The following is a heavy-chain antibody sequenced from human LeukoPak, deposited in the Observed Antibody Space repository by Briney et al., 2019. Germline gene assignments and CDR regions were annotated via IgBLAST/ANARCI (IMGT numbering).Heavy chain of an antibody. D-gene: IGHD3-3*01. J-gene: IGHJ4*02. Sequence: GGSLRLSCAASGLTFSSYAMSWVRQAPGKGLEWVSTISGSGGITYYADSVKGRFTISRDNSKNTLYLQMNSLRAEDTAVYYCARGAYDFWSGYLYIWGQGTLVTVSS. CDR2: ISGSGGIT. CDR1: GLTFSSYA. V-gene: IGHV3-23*01. CDR3: ARGAYDFWSGYLYI.